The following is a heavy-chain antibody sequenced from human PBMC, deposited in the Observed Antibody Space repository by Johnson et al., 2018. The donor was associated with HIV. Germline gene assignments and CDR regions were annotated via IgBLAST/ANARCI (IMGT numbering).Heavy chain of an antibody. J-gene: IGHJ3*02. V-gene: IGHV3-11*04. CDR1: GFTSSDYY. CDR3: ERGPALVGANGGWGAFDI. Sequence: QVQLVQSGGGLVKPRASLRLFCAASGFTSSDYYMSWIRQAPGKGLEWVSYISSSGSTISYADSVKGRFTIARENAKNSLYLQMNSLRGEDTAVYYCERGPALVGANGGWGAFDIWGQGTLVNVSS. D-gene: IGHD1-26*01. CDR2: ISSSGSTI.